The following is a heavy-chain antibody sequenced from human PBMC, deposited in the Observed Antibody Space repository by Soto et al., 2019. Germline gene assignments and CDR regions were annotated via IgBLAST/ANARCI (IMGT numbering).Heavy chain of an antibody. Sequence: RGSLRLSCAASGFTFSSYAMSWVRQAPGKGLEWVSAITGSGGDTYHADSVKGRFTISRDNTKNTLFLQMDSLRAEDTAVYYCAKGSANSRPYYFDYWGQGTLVTVSS. V-gene: IGHV3-23*01. CDR1: GFTFSSYA. D-gene: IGHD6-13*01. CDR3: AKGSANSRPYYFDY. CDR2: ITGSGGDT. J-gene: IGHJ4*02.